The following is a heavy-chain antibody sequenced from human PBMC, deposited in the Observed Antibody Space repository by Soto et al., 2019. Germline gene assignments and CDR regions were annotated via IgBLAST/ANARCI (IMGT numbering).Heavy chain of an antibody. Sequence: QVQLQESGPGLVKPSETLSLTCTVSGASISSYYWSWIRQPPGKGLEWIGQMYYSGTTNYNPSLKSRFTISVDTSKNQFSLKLSSVTAADTAVYYCARAYYYDTSTYGIDYWGQGTLVTVSS. D-gene: IGHD3-22*01. V-gene: IGHV4-59*01. CDR2: MYYSGTT. CDR1: GASISSYY. J-gene: IGHJ4*02. CDR3: ARAYYYDTSTYGIDY.